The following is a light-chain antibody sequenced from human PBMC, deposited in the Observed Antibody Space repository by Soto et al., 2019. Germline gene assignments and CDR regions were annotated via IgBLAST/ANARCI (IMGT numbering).Light chain of an antibody. CDR3: QQFSSYPLT. V-gene: IGKV3-20*01. CDR2: DAS. J-gene: IGKJ4*01. CDR1: QTVRNNY. Sequence: ELTQSPGTLSLSPRERATLSCRASQTVRNNYLAWYQQKPGQAPRLLIYDASSRATGIPDRFSGGGSGTDLTLTISRLEPEDFAVYYCQQFSSYPLTFGGGTKV.